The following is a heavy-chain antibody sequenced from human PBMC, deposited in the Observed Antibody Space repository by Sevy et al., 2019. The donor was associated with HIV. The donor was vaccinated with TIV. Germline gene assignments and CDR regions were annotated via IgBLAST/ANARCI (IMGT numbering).Heavy chain of an antibody. CDR1: GASISSSGYY. CDR3: AGPILTYNNGWSYYDY. Sequence: SETLSLTCTVSGASISSSGYYWGWIRQPPGKGLEWIASINYSGITFYNPSLKIRITISADTSKNQFSLDLNSVTAADTAIYYCAGPILTYNNGWSYYDYWGQGTVVTVSS. J-gene: IGHJ4*02. V-gene: IGHV4-39*01. CDR2: INYSGIT. D-gene: IGHD6-19*01.